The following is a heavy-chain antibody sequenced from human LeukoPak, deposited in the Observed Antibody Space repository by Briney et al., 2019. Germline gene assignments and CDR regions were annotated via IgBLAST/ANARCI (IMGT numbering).Heavy chain of an antibody. Sequence: SETLSLTCTVSGGSISSYYLSWIRQPPGKGLEWIGYIYYSGSTNYNPSLKSRVTISVDTSENQFSLKLSSVTAADTAVYYCAKYVSTGWFDPWGQGTLVTVSS. V-gene: IGHV4-59*08. J-gene: IGHJ5*02. CDR2: IYYSGST. D-gene: IGHD5/OR15-5a*01. CDR3: AKYVSTGWFDP. CDR1: GGSISSYY.